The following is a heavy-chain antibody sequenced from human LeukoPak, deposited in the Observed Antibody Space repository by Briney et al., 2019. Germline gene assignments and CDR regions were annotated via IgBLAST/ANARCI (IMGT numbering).Heavy chain of an antibody. CDR3: ARGGKAAVRFDL. J-gene: IGHJ2*01. Sequence: PSQTLSLTWTVSGXSISSGDYYWSWIRQPPGKGREWIGYIYYSGSTYYNPSLKSRVTISVDTSKNQFSLKLSSVTAADTAVYYCARGGKAAVRFDLWGRGTLVTVSS. D-gene: IGHD2-15*01. V-gene: IGHV4-30-4*01. CDR1: GXSISSGDYY. CDR2: IYYSGST.